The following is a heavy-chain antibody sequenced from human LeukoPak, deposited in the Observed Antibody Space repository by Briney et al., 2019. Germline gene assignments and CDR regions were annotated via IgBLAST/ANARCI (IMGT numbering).Heavy chain of an antibody. Sequence: GASVKVSCKASGYTFTSYGISWVRQAPGQGLEWMGWISAYNGNTIYAQKFQGRVTMTEDTSTDTAYMELSSLRSEDTAVYYCATAVVPDHTYYMDVWGKGTTVTVSS. D-gene: IGHD2-2*01. CDR3: ATAVVPDHTYYMDV. CDR1: GYTFTSYG. V-gene: IGHV1-18*01. J-gene: IGHJ6*03. CDR2: ISAYNGNT.